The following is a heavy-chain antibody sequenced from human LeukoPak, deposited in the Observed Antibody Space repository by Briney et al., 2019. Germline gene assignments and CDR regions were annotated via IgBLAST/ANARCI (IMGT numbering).Heavy chain of an antibody. V-gene: IGHV3-7*01. D-gene: IGHD3-22*01. J-gene: IGHJ6*03. CDR1: GFTFNTYW. CDR2: IKRDGSEK. CDR3: ARDTYDSSGYHFYYMDV. Sequence: GGSLRLSCAASGFTFNTYWMSWVRQAPGKGLEWVANIKRDGSEKHYGDSVRGRFTISRDNAKNSLYLQMNSLRAEDTALYFCARDTYDSSGYHFYYMDVWGKGTTVTVSS.